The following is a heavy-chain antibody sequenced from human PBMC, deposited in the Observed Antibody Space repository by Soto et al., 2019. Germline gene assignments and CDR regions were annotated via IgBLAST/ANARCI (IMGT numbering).Heavy chain of an antibody. J-gene: IGHJ6*02. CDR1: GFTFGDYT. V-gene: IGHV3-43*01. CDR3: AKDTRGTHLWSGYMYYYYGMDV. D-gene: IGHD3-3*01. CDR2: ISWDGGST. Sequence: PGGSLRLSCAASGFTFGDYTMHWVRQAPGKGLEWVSLISWDGGSTYYADSVKGRFTISRDNSKNSLYLQMNSLRTEDTALYYCAKDTRGTHLWSGYMYYYYGMDVWGQGTTVTVSS.